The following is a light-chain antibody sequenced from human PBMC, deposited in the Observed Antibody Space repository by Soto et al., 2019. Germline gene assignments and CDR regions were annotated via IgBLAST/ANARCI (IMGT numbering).Light chain of an antibody. J-gene: IGKJ1*01. Sequence: EIQMNQSPSALSGSVGDRVTITCRASQTISIWLAWYQQKPGKAPKLLIYKASTLKSGVPSRFSGSGSGTEFTLTISSLQPDDFATYYCQHYNSYSEAFGQGTNVAIK. CDR1: QTISIW. CDR2: KAS. CDR3: QHYNSYSEA. V-gene: IGKV1-5*03.